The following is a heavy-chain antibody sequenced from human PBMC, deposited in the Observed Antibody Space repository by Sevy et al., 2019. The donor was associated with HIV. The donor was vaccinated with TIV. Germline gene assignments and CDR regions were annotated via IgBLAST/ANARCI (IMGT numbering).Heavy chain of an antibody. CDR3: ARGKSGYGYALNY. D-gene: IGHD5-18*01. V-gene: IGHV3-66*01. Sequence: GGSLRLSCAASGFTVNSNYMTWVRQAPGKGLEGVSVIHSDKTTYHADFVKDRFTISRDNFKNTLYLHMSSLRAEDTAVYYCARGKSGYGYALNYWGQGTLVTVSS. J-gene: IGHJ4*02. CDR2: IHSDKTT. CDR1: GFTVNSNY.